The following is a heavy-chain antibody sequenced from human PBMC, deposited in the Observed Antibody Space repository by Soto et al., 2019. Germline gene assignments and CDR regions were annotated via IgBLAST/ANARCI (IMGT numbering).Heavy chain of an antibody. V-gene: IGHV4-31*03. D-gene: IGHD3-9*01. J-gene: IGHJ5*02. CDR3: ARRYDNPNWFDP. CDR2: VYYSGST. Sequence: QVQLQESGPGLVKPSQTLSLTCSVSGGPISSGIYYWTWIRQHPGRGLEWIGNVYYSGSTYYNSSLKVRATISIGASQNQLTLKLTSVTAADTAVYYCARRYDNPNWFDPWGQGTLVTVSS. CDR1: GGPISSGIYY.